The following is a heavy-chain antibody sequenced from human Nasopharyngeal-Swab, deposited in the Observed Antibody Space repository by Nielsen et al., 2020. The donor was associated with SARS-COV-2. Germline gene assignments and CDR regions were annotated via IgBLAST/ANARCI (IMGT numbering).Heavy chain of an antibody. J-gene: IGHJ3*02. D-gene: IGHD3-10*01. V-gene: IGHV5-51*01. CDR3: ARRAGGGSYWIFDM. CDR1: GYTFTHYW. CDR2: ISPGDSDA. Sequence: GESLKISCPGSGYTFTHYWLGWVRQRPGKGLEWMGTISPGDSDARYSPSFRGHVTISVDNSISTTYLQWSTLRASDSAMYYCARRAGGGSYWIFDMWGQGTMVTASS.